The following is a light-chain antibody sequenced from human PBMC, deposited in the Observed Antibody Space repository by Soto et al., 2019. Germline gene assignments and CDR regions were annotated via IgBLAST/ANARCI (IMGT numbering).Light chain of an antibody. Sequence: VLTQSPGTLSLSPGERATLSCRASQSVSSTYLAWYQQKPGQAPRLLIYGASSRATGIPDRFSGSGSETDFTLTITRLEPEDFAVYYCQQYSSSRTFGQGTKVDI. CDR1: QSVSSTY. J-gene: IGKJ1*01. CDR3: QQYSSSRT. V-gene: IGKV3-20*01. CDR2: GAS.